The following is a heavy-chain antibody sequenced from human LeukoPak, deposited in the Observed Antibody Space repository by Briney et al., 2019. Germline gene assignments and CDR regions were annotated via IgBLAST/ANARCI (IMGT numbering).Heavy chain of an antibody. V-gene: IGHV4-34*01. CDR1: GGSFSGYY. CDR3: ARRYSSGFYYFDY. D-gene: IGHD6-19*01. Sequence: PSETLSLTCSVYGGSFSGYYWTWIRQPPGKGLEWIGEIDHSESANHSPSLKSRLTMSVDTSKSQVSLRLNSVTAADTATYYCARRYSSGFYYFDYWGQGALVTVSS. J-gene: IGHJ4*02. CDR2: IDHSESA.